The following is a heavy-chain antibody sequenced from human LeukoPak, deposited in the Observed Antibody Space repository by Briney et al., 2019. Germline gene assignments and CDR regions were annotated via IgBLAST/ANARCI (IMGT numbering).Heavy chain of an antibody. D-gene: IGHD3-10*01. V-gene: IGHV4-39*02. CDR3: AISLRYYYGSGTPGNGWFDP. CDR1: GGSISSSSYY. J-gene: IGHJ5*02. Sequence: PSETLSLTCTVSGGSISSSSYYGGWIRQPPGKGREWIGTIYYTGRTYYNPSRKSRVTISVDTSNNHFSLKLSSVTAADTAVYYCAISLRYYYGSGTPGNGWFDPWGQGTLVTVSS. CDR2: IYYTGRT.